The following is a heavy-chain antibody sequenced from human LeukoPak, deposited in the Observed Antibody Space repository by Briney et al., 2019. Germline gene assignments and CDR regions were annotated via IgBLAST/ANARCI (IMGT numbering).Heavy chain of an antibody. Sequence: SVKVSCKASGGTFSSYAMSWVRQAPGQGLEWMGGIIPIFGAANYAKKFQGRVKITADETTSTAYMQLSSLRSEDTAVYYCARAERQLTYYYYYYMDVWGKGTTVTVSS. V-gene: IGHV1-69*13. D-gene: IGHD1-1*01. CDR1: GGTFSSYA. CDR2: IIPIFGAA. J-gene: IGHJ6*03. CDR3: ARAERQLTYYYYYYMDV.